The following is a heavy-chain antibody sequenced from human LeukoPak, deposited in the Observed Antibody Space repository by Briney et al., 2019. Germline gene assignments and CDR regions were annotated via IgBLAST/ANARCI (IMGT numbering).Heavy chain of an antibody. CDR2: IYPGDSDT. V-gene: IGHV5-51*01. CDR1: GYSFTTYW. Sequence: GESLKISCKGSGYSFTTYWIGWVRQMPGKGLEWMGIIYPGDSDTTYSPSFQGQVTISADKSISTAYLQWSSLKASDSAMYYCGRIPAAGSLKGSFDIWGQGTMVTVSS. D-gene: IGHD6-13*01. CDR3: GRIPAAGSLKGSFDI. J-gene: IGHJ3*02.